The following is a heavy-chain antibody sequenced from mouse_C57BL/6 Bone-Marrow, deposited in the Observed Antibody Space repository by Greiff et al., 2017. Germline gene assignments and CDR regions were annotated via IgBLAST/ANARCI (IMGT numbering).Heavy chain of an antibody. CDR1: GYTFTEYT. V-gene: IGHV1-62-2*01. CDR3: ARHEGLRFWFAY. CDR2: FYPGSGSI. D-gene: IGHD1-1*01. Sequence: VKLMESGAELVKPGASVKLSCKASGYTFTEYTIHWVKQRSGQGLEWIGWFYPGSGSIKYNEKFKDKATLTADKSSSTVYMELSRLTSEDSAVYFCARHEGLRFWFAYWGQGTLVTVSA. J-gene: IGHJ3*01.